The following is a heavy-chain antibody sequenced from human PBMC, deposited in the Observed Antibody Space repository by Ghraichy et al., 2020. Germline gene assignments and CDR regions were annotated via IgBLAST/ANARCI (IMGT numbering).Heavy chain of an antibody. CDR2: IYYSGST. V-gene: IGHV4-59*08. CDR1: GGSISSYY. J-gene: IGHJ4*02. Sequence: SETLSLTCTVSGGSISSYYWSWIRQPPGKGLEWIGYIYYSGSTNYNPSLKSRVTISVDTSKNQFSLKLSSVTAADTAVYYCARHPKSKDYYGSSYQFDDWGQGTLVTVSS. D-gene: IGHD3-10*01. CDR3: ARHPKSKDYYGSSYQFDD.